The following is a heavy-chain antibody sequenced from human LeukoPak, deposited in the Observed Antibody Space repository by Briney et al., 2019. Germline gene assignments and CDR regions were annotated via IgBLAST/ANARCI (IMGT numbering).Heavy chain of an antibody. V-gene: IGHV3-48*01. D-gene: IGHD4-17*01. CDR2: ISSSTSTI. CDR3: ARDVWGTVTTLDY. CDR1: GFTFSSYS. J-gene: IGHJ4*02. Sequence: GGSLRLSCAASGFTFSSYSMNWVRQAPGKGLEWVSYISSSTSTIYYADSVKGRFTISRDNAKNSLYLQMNSLRAEDTAVYYCARDVWGTVTTLDYWGQGTLVTVSS.